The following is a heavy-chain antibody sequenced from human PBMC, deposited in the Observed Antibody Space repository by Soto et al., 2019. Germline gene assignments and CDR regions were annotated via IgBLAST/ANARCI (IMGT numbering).Heavy chain of an antibody. Sequence: GESLKISCKGSGYSFTSYWIGWVRQMPGKGLEWMGFIYPGDSDTRYSPSFQGQVTISADKSISTAYLQWSSLKASDTAMYYCARQVRGRLYYYYMDVWGKGTTVTVSS. V-gene: IGHV5-51*01. J-gene: IGHJ6*03. D-gene: IGHD3-10*01. CDR3: ARQVRGRLYYYYMDV. CDR1: GYSFTSYW. CDR2: IYPGDSDT.